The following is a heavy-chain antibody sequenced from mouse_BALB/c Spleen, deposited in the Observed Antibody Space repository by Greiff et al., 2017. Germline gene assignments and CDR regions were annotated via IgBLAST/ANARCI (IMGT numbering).Heavy chain of an antibody. Sequence: EVKLQQSGPELVKPGASVKVSCKASGYSFTDYNMYWVKQSHGKSLEWIGYIDPYNGGTNYNEKFKSKATLTVDKSSSTAYMQLSSLTSEDSAVYYCAKREAYGNYWYFDVWGAGTTVTVSS. CDR3: AKREAYGNYWYFDV. D-gene: IGHD2-1*01. CDR1: GYSFTDYN. J-gene: IGHJ1*01. CDR2: IDPYNGGT. V-gene: IGHV1S135*01.